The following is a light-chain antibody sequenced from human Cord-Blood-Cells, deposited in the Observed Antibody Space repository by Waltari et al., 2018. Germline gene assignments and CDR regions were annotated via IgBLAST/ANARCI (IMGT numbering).Light chain of an antibody. V-gene: IGLV2-11*01. CDR3: CSYAGSYTWV. CDR1: SRDVGGYNH. J-gene: IGLJ2*01. CDR2: DVS. Sequence: QSALTQPRSVSGSPGQSVTISCIGTSRDVGGYNHVPWYQQHPGKAPKLMIYDVSKRPSGVPDRFSGSKSGNTASLTISGLQAEDEADYYCCSYAGSYTWVFGGGTKLTVL.